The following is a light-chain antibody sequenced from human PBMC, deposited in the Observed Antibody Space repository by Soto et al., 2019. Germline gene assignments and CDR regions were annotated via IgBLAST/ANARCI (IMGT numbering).Light chain of an antibody. V-gene: IGKV1-5*03. CDR2: KAS. Sequence: STLSASVGDRVTITCRASQSISTWLAWYQQKAGKAPKLLIYKASSLESGVPSRFSGSGSGTEFTLTISSLQPDDFATYYCQHYNSYPWTFGQGTKVDIK. J-gene: IGKJ1*01. CDR3: QHYNSYPWT. CDR1: QSISTW.